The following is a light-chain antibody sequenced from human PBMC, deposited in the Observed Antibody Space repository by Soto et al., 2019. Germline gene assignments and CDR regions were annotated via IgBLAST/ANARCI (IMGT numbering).Light chain of an antibody. CDR3: QKYNDNWT. V-gene: IGKV1-5*03. J-gene: IGKJ1*01. Sequence: DIQMTQSPSTLSASVGDRVTITCLASQSISSCLAWYQHKPGKAPKLLIYKASTLQSGVPSRFNGSGSGTEFTLAISSLQPHDAPTYYCQKYNDNWTFGNGNPVEIK. CDR2: KAS. CDR1: QSISSC.